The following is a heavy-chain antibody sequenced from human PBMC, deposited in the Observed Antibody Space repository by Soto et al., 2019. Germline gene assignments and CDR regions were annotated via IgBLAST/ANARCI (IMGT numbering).Heavy chain of an antibody. J-gene: IGHJ4*02. CDR2: IYTGGST. D-gene: IGHD1-26*01. V-gene: IGHV3-53*01. CDR3: AKDHEGATSVDY. CDR1: GFTVSSDY. Sequence: GGSLRLSCAASGFTVSSDYMSWVRQAPGKGLEWVSVIYTGGSTCYADSVKGRFTISRDNAKNTLYLQMNSLRAEDTAVYYCAKDHEGATSVDYWGQGTLVTVSS.